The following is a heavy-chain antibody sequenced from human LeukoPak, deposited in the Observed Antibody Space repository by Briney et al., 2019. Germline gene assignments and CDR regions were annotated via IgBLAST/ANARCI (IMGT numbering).Heavy chain of an antibody. J-gene: IGHJ4*02. CDR3: AGLVAGTSLESFDY. Sequence: SGTLSLTCAVSGGSISSSNWWSWVRQPPGKGLEWIGEIYHSGSTNYNPSLKSRVTISVDKSKNQFSLKLSSVTAADTAVYYCAGLVAGTSLESFDYWGQGTLVTVSS. V-gene: IGHV4-4*02. D-gene: IGHD6-19*01. CDR1: GGSISSSNW. CDR2: IYHSGST.